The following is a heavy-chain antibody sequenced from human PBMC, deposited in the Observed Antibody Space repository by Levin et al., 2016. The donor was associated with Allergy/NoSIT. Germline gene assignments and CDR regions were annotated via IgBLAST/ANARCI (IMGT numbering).Heavy chain of an antibody. CDR2: ISDSSTYI. CDR1: GFTFSSYS. D-gene: IGHD4-23*01. CDR3: VTEKRWLAPGYFDY. J-gene: IGHJ4*02. Sequence: GESLKISCAASGFTFSSYSMNWVRQAPGKGLEWVASISDSSTYIYYGDSMKGRFTISRDNSKNSLYLQVNSLRAEDTAVYYCVTEKRWLAPGYFDYWGQGTLVTVSS. V-gene: IGHV3-21*01.